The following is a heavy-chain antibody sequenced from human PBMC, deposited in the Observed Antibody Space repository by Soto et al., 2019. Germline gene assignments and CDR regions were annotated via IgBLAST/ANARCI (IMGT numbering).Heavy chain of an antibody. D-gene: IGHD4-17*01. Sequence: GGSLRLSCAASGFTFSSYWMSWVRQAPGKGLEWVANIKQDGSEKYYVDSVKGRYTISRDNAKNSLYLQMNSLRAEDTAVYYCSRGDSVTNGYFQHWGQGTLVTVSS. CDR2: IKQDGSEK. V-gene: IGHV3-7*01. J-gene: IGHJ1*01. CDR3: SRGDSVTNGYFQH. CDR1: GFTFSSYW.